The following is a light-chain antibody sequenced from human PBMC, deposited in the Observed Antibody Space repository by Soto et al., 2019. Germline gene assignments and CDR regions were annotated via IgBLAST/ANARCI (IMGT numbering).Light chain of an antibody. Sequence: EIVLTQSPGTLSLSPGERATLSCRASQSVSSSYLAWYQKKPGQAPRLLIYGASSRATGIPDRFSGSGSGTDFTLTISNLEPEDFAVYYCQQHSHWPPWTFGQGTRVEIQ. CDR1: QSVSSSY. V-gene: IGKV3D-20*02. J-gene: IGKJ1*01. CDR3: QQHSHWPPWT. CDR2: GAS.